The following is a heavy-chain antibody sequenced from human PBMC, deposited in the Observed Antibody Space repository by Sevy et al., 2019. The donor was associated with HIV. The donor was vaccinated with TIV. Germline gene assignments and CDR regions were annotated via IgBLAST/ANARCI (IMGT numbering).Heavy chain of an antibody. CDR1: GFTFSSYA. Sequence: GGSLRLSCAASGFTFSSYAMSWVRQAPGKGLEWVSAISGSGGSTYYADSVKGRFTISRDNSKNTLYLQMNSLRAEDTAVYYCAKVHYDILTGYPAFDSWGQGTLVTVSS. CDR2: ISGSGGST. J-gene: IGHJ4*02. CDR3: AKVHYDILTGYPAFDS. V-gene: IGHV3-23*01. D-gene: IGHD3-9*01.